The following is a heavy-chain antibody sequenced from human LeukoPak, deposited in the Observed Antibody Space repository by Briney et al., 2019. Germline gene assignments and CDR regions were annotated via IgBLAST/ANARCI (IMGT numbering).Heavy chain of an antibody. CDR1: GGSINNFY. CDR2: FCYSGST. CDR3: ARYQTPIAAAGSRYAFDI. J-gene: IGHJ3*02. D-gene: IGHD6-13*01. V-gene: IGHV4-59*01. Sequence: SETLSLTCTVSGGSINNFYLNWIRQPPGRELEWIGFFCYSGSTNYNPSLKSRVTMLVDTSKNQFSLKLSSVTAADTAVYYCARYQTPIAAAGSRYAFDIWGQGTMVTVSS.